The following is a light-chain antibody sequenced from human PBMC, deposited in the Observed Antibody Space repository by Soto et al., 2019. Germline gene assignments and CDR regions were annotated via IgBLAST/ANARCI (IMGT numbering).Light chain of an antibody. CDR2: GAS. J-gene: IGKJ1*01. CDR1: RSVGTF. CDR3: QQYDSSVT. Sequence: EIVLTQSPGTLFLSPGERATLSCRASRSVGTFLAWYQQKPGQAPRLLIYGASSRATVIPDRFSGSGSGTDFTLTISRVEPEDFAVYYCQQYDSSVTFGQGTKVDIK. V-gene: IGKV3-20*01.